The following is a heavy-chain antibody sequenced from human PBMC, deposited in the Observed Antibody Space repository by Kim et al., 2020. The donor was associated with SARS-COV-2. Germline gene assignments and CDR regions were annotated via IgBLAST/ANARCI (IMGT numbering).Heavy chain of an antibody. D-gene: IGHD3-9*01. CDR1: GYTFTSYD. CDR2: MNPNSGNT. J-gene: IGHJ4*02. CDR3: ARGVVLRYFDWLLPPARRGVWYYFDY. Sequence: ASVKVSCKASGYTFTSYDINWVRQATGQGLEWMGWMNPNSGNTGYAQKFQGRVTMTRNTSISTAYMELSSLRSEDTAVYYCARGVVLRYFDWLLPPARRGVWYYFDYWGQGTLVTVSS. V-gene: IGHV1-8*01.